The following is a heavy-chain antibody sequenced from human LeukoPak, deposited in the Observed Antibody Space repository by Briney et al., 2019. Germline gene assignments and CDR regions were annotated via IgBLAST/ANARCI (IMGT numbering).Heavy chain of an antibody. CDR2: ISGSGDST. J-gene: IGHJ4*02. V-gene: IGHV3-23*01. D-gene: IGHD3-22*01. Sequence: HPGGSLRLSCAASGFTFSIYAMSWVRQAPGKGLEWVSSISGSGDSTDYADSVKGRFTISRDNSKNTLYLQMNSLRAEDTAVFYCAKTDITMILVGGGAYFEYWGQGTLVTVSS. CDR1: GFTFSIYA. CDR3: AKTDITMILVGGGAYFEY.